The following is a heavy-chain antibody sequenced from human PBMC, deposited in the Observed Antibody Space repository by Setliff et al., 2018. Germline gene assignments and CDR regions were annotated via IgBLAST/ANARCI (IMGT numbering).Heavy chain of an antibody. CDR3: ARHYGGGYKHFDY. J-gene: IGHJ4*02. CDR2: INYRGST. D-gene: IGHD5-12*01. Sequence: PSETLSLTCSVSGGSISSSNYYWGWIRQSPGKGLEWIGSINYRGSTCDNPSLKSRVTMSVDTSKSHFSLRLSSVTAADTAVYYCARHYGGGYKHFDYWGQGTLVTVSS. V-gene: IGHV4-39*01. CDR1: GGSISSSNYY.